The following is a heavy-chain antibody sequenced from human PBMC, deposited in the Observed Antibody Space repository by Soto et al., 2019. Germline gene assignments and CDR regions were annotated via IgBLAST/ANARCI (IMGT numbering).Heavy chain of an antibody. Sequence: PSDTLSLTCAVYGGSFSGYYWSWIRQPPGKGLEWIWEINHSGSTNYNPSLKSRVTISVDTSKNQFSLKLSSVTAADTAVYYCARGGVGYCSSTSCYPPFRYYYYYGMDVWGQGTTVTSP. CDR3: ARGGVGYCSSTSCYPPFRYYYYYGMDV. CDR2: INHSGST. V-gene: IGHV4-34*01. CDR1: GGSFSGYY. J-gene: IGHJ6*02. D-gene: IGHD2-2*01.